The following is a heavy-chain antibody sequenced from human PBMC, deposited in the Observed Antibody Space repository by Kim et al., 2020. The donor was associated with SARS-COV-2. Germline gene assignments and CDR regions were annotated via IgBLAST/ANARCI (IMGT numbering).Heavy chain of an antibody. CDR1: GFTFTTSA. D-gene: IGHD2-15*01. CDR2: IVVGSGNT. CDR3: AAGYCSGGRCFYYGMDV. J-gene: IGHJ6*02. Sequence: SVKVSCKASGFTFTTSAMQWVRQARGQRLEWIGWIVVGSGNTNYAQKFQERVTITRDMSTSTAYMELSSLRSEDTAVYYCAAGYCSGGRCFYYGMDVWGQGTTVTVSS. V-gene: IGHV1-58*02.